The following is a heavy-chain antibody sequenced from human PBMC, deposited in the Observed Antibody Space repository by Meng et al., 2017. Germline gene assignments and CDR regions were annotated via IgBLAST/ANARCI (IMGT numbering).Heavy chain of an antibody. CDR2: INHSGST. Sequence: SETLSLTCAVYGGSFSGYYWSWIRQPPGKGLEWIGEINHSGSTNYNPSLKSRVTISVDTSKNQFSLKLSSVTAADTAVYYCARKRYYYGSRSEYYFDYWGQGTLVTVSS. CDR3: ARKRYYYGSRSEYYFDY. J-gene: IGHJ4*02. V-gene: IGHV4-34*01. CDR1: GGSFSGYY. D-gene: IGHD3-10*01.